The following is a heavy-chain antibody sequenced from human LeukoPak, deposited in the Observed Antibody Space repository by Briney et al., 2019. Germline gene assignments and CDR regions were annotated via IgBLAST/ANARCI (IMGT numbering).Heavy chain of an antibody. CDR2: IIPIFGTA. CDR1: GGTFSSYA. V-gene: IGHV1-69*13. J-gene: IGHJ6*02. Sequence: SVKVSCKASGGTFSSYAISWVRQAPGQGLEWMGGIIPIFGTANYAQKFQGRVTITADESTSTAYMELNSLRSEDTAVYYCARGALDSGVLAVTPYYYGMDVWGQGTTVTVSS. CDR3: ARGALDSGVLAVTPYYYGMDV. D-gene: IGHD4-17*01.